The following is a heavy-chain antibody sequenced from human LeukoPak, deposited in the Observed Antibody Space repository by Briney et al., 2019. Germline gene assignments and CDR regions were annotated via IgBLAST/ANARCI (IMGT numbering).Heavy chain of an antibody. Sequence: PGRSLRLSCAASRFTFDDYAMHSVRQAPGKGLECVSGITWNSGTIGYADSVKGRFTISRDNAKNSLYLQMNSLRADDTALYYCAKDIRGYCYGAPIDYWGQGTLVTVSS. V-gene: IGHV3-9*01. CDR2: ITWNSGTI. J-gene: IGHJ4*02. CDR3: AKDIRGYCYGAPIDY. D-gene: IGHD5-18*01. CDR1: RFTFDDYA.